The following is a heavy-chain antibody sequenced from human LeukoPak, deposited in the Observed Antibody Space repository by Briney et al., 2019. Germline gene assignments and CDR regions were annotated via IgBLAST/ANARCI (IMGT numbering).Heavy chain of an antibody. CDR2: ISGSGGSA. J-gene: IGHJ4*02. CDR1: GFIFSNYA. D-gene: IGHD6-6*01. V-gene: IGHV3-23*01. CDR3: AKEKQLVSGALDY. Sequence: GGSLRLSCAASGFIFSNYAMSWVRQAPGKGLEWVSTISGSGGSANYADSVKGRFTVSRDNSKNTLYLQMNSLRAEDTAVYYCAKEKQLVSGALDYWGQGTLVTVSS.